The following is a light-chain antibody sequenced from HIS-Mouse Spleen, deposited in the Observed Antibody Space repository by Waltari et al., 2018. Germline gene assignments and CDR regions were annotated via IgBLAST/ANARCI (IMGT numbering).Light chain of an antibody. J-gene: IGLJ2*01. CDR1: SSDVGGYNY. Sequence: QSALTQPASVSGSPGQSITISCTGTSSDVGGYNYVSWYQQHPGKAPKLMIYDVSNRPAGVPNRFSGSTSGNTASLTISGLQAEDEADYYCSSYTSSSFNVVFGGGTKLTVL. CDR3: SSYTSSSFNVV. CDR2: DVS. V-gene: IGLV2-14*03.